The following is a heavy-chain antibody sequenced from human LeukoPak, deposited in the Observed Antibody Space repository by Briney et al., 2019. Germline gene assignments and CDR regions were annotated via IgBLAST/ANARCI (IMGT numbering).Heavy chain of an antibody. V-gene: IGHV4-61*08. Sequence: KSSETLSLTCTVSGGSISSDDYYWSWIRQPPGKGLEWIGYIYYSGSTNYNPSLKSRVTISVDRSKNQFSLKLSSVTAADTAVYYCARDATRSYSSGYLWGQGTLVTVSS. CDR1: GGSISSDDYY. D-gene: IGHD6-19*01. CDR2: IYYSGST. CDR3: ARDATRSYSSGYL. J-gene: IGHJ5*02.